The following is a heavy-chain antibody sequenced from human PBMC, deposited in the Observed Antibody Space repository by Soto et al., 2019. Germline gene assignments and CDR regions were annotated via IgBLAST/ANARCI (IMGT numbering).Heavy chain of an antibody. CDR3: ARVSVVGATSFDY. V-gene: IGHV4-34*01. D-gene: IGHD1-26*01. J-gene: IGHJ4*02. CDR1: GGSFSGYY. CDR2: INHSGST. Sequence: PSETLSLTCAVYGGSFSGYYWIWFRQPPGKGLEWTGEINHSGSTNYNPSLKSRVTISVDTSKDQFSLKLSSVTAADTAVYYCARVSVVGATSFDYWGQGTLVTVSS.